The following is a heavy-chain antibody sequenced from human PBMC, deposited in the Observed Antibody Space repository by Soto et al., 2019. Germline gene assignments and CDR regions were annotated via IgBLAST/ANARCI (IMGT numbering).Heavy chain of an antibody. CDR1: GYTFTGYD. J-gene: IGHJ5*02. D-gene: IGHD6-6*01. CDR2: INPNSGGT. Sequence: ASVKVSCKASGYTFTGYDMHWVRQAPGQGREWMGWINPNSGGTNYAQKFQGRVTMTRDTSISTAYMELSRLRSDDTAVYYCARERRAARHWFDPWGQGTLVNVSS. V-gene: IGHV1-2*02. CDR3: ARERRAARHWFDP.